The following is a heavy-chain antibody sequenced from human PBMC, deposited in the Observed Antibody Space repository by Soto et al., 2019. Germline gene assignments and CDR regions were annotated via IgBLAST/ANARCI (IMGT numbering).Heavy chain of an antibody. D-gene: IGHD6-19*01. Sequence: GGSLRLSCTASGFTFSNYAMSWVRQAPGKGLEWVSAISGSGDSTYYADSVKGRFTISRDNSKNTLYLQMNSLRVEDTAVYFCAIDYTSGWFYFDYWGRGTLVTVSS. V-gene: IGHV3-23*01. CDR3: AIDYTSGWFYFDY. CDR2: ISGSGDST. J-gene: IGHJ4*02. CDR1: GFTFSNYA.